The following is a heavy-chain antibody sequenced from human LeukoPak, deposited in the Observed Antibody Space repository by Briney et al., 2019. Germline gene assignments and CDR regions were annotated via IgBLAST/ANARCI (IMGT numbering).Heavy chain of an antibody. CDR3: ASPYLGY. V-gene: IGHV4-34*01. Sequence: PSETLSLTCAVYGGSFSGYYWSWIRQPPGKGLEWIGEINHSGSTNYNPSLKCRVTISVDTSKNQFSLKLSSVTAADTAVYYCASPYLGYWGQGTLVTVSS. J-gene: IGHJ4*02. CDR1: GGSFSGYY. CDR2: INHSGST. D-gene: IGHD3-16*01.